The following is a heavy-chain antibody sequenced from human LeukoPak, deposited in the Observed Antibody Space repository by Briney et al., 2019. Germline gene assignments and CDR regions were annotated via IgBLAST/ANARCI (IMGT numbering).Heavy chain of an antibody. V-gene: IGHV4-59*08. D-gene: IGHD6-13*01. CDR1: GGSISSYY. CDR2: IYYSGST. Sequence: PSETLSLTCTVSGGSISSYYWSRIRQPPGKGLEWIGYIYYSGSTNYNPSLKSRVTISVDTSKNQFSLKLSSVTAADTAVYYCARLRGHSSSWYDGWFDPWGQGTLVTVSS. CDR3: ARLRGHSSSWYDGWFDP. J-gene: IGHJ5*02.